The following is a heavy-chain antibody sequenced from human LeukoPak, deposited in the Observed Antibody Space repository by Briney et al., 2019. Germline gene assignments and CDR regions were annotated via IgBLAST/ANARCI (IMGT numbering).Heavy chain of an antibody. CDR2: IYTSGST. V-gene: IGHV4-61*02. Sequence: SETLSLTCTVSGGSISSGSYYWSWIRQPAGKGLEWIGRIYTSGSTNYNPSLKSRVTISVDTSKNQFSLKLSSVTAADTAVYYCARSVYGSGSYYFDYWGQGILVTVSS. J-gene: IGHJ4*02. CDR3: ARSVYGSGSYYFDY. CDR1: GGSISSGSYY. D-gene: IGHD3-10*01.